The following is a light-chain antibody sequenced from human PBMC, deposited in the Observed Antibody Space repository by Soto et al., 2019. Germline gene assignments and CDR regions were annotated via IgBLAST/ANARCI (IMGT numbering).Light chain of an antibody. CDR2: AAS. CDR1: QSISSY. Sequence: DIQMTQSPSSLSASVGDRVTITCRASQSISSYLNWYQQKPGKAPKLLIYAASSLQSGDPSRFXGSGSGTDFTLTISSLQPEDFATYYCQQSYSTPPWTFGQGTKVEIK. V-gene: IGKV1-39*01. J-gene: IGKJ1*01. CDR3: QQSYSTPPWT.